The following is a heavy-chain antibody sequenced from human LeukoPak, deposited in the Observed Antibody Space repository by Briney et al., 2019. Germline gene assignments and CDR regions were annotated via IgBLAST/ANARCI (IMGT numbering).Heavy chain of an antibody. J-gene: IGHJ3*02. D-gene: IGHD3-16*01. Sequence: SETLSLTCTVSGDSISSGNYYWGRIRQPPGKGLEWIASIYYTGTTYYYPSLTSRGTISLDTSNNQFSLRLTSVTAADTAVYYYVRHLGANAFTIWGQGTMVTVSS. CDR3: VRHLGANAFTI. V-gene: IGHV4-39*01. CDR2: IYYTGTT. CDR1: GDSISSGNYY.